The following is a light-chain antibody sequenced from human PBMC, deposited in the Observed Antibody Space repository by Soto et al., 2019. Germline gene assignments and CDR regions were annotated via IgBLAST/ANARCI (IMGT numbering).Light chain of an antibody. CDR3: QQYDKLPYT. CDR2: DAS. Sequence: DIQMTQSPSSLSASVGDRVTITCQASQDIDNYLNWYQQKPGKAPKRLIYDASKLDTGVPPRFSGSASGTDFSFTISSLQPEDVAAYYCQQYDKLPYTFGQGTKLEIK. CDR1: QDIDNY. J-gene: IGKJ2*01. V-gene: IGKV1-33*01.